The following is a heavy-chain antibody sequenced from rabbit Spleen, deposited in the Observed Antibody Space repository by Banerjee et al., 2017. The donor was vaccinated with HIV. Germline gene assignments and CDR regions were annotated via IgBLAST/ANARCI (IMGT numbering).Heavy chain of an antibody. V-gene: IGHV1S40*01. Sequence: QSLEESGGDLVQPEGSLTLTCKVSGFDFSSNVMCWVRQAPGKGLEWIACIYGGGSGSTYYTSWAKGRSPIPKTSTTTVTLKMPSLKAADTTFYFCAKTSSPFYGYFPLGGPAPL. CDR3: AKTSSPFYGYFPL. J-gene: IGHJ4*01. D-gene: IGHD6-1*01. CDR1: GFDFSSNV. CDR2: IYGGGSGST.